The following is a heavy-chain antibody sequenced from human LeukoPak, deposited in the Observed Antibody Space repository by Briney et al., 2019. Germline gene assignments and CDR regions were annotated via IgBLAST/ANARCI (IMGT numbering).Heavy chain of an antibody. V-gene: IGHV5-51*01. J-gene: IGHJ4*02. CDR3: AREGRRLSIAARPDTLYYFDY. CDR1: GYSFTSYW. Sequence: GESLKISCKGSGYSFTSYWIGWVRQMPGKGLEWMGIIYPGDSDTRYSPSFQGQVTISADKSISTAYLQWSSLKASDTAMYYCAREGRRLSIAARPDTLYYFDYWGQGTLVTVSS. D-gene: IGHD6-6*01. CDR2: IYPGDSDT.